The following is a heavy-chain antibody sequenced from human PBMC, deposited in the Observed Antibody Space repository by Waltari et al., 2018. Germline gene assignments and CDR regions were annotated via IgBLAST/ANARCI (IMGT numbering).Heavy chain of an antibody. CDR1: GFTVSSNY. Sequence: EVQLVESGGGLIQPGGSLRLSCAASGFTVSSNYMSWVRQAPGKGLEWVSVIYSGGSTDYADSVKGRFTISRDNAKNSLYLQMNSLRAEDTAVYYCARVDYGGNPDYWGQGTLVTVSS. CDR2: IYSGGST. CDR3: ARVDYGGNPDY. V-gene: IGHV3-53*01. D-gene: IGHD4-17*01. J-gene: IGHJ4*02.